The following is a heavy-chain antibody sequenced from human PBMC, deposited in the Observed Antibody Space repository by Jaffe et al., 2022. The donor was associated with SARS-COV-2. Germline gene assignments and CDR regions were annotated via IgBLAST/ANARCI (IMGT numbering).Heavy chain of an antibody. CDR1: GGSISSSSYY. Sequence: QLQLQESGPGLVKPSETLSLTCTVSGGSISSSSYYWGWIRQPPGKGLEWIGSIYYSGSTYYNPSLKSRVTISVDTSKNQFSLKLSSVTAADTAVYYCARHQTTSGVVTAIGSKPVDYWGQGTLVTVSS. CDR2: IYYSGST. V-gene: IGHV4-39*01. CDR3: ARHQTTSGVVTAIGSKPVDY. J-gene: IGHJ4*02. D-gene: IGHD2-21*02.